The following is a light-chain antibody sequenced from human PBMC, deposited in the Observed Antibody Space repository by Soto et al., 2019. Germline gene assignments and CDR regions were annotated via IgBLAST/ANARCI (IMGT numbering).Light chain of an antibody. V-gene: IGKV1-5*03. J-gene: IGKJ1*01. CDR1: QSISSW. CDR2: KAS. Sequence: DIQMTQSPSTLSASVGDRVTITCRASQSISSWLAWYQQKPGKAPKVLIYKASSLESGVPSRFSGSGSGTEFTLTISSLQPDDFATYFCQQYSNLWTFGQGTTVEIK. CDR3: QQYSNLWT.